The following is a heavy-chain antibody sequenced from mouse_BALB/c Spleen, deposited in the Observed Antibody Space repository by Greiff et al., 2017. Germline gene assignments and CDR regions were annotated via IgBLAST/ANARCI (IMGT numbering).Heavy chain of an antibody. CDR1: GYTFTDYE. CDR3: NARGNGFAY. CDR2: IDPETGGT. V-gene: IGHV1-15*01. Sequence: QVQLQQSGAELVRPGASVTLSCKASGYTFTDYEMHWVKQTPVHGLEWIGAIDPETGGTAYNQKFKGKATLTADKSSSTAYMELRSLTSEDSAVYYCNARGNGFAYWGQGTLVTVSA. D-gene: IGHD2-1*01. J-gene: IGHJ3*01.